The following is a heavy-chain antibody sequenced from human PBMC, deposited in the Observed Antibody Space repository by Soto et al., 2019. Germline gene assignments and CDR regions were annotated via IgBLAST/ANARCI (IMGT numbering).Heavy chain of an antibody. J-gene: IGHJ4*02. Sequence: QVLLVESGGGVVQPGRSLRLSFAASGFSFTSYDIYWVRQAPGKGLEWVAVTSIDGNTKYYANSVQGRFTVSRDNSKATLYLEMASLRPPDTAVYYCARNYGSALDYWGQGTPVTVSS. D-gene: IGHD3-10*01. V-gene: IGHV3-30-3*01. CDR3: ARNYGSALDY. CDR1: GFSFTSYD. CDR2: TSIDGNTK.